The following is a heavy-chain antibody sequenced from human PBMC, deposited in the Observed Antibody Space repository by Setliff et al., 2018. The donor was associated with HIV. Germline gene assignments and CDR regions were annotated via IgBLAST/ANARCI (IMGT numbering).Heavy chain of an antibody. Sequence: ESLKISCAASGFTFNTYSLNWVRQAPGKGLEWFSSISSTSTYIYYADSVRGRFTVSRDNAKNSVFLQMNRLRGEDTGVYYCARLGTARSFDIWGLGTLVTVSS. V-gene: IGHV3-21*06. CDR1: GFTFNTYS. CDR2: ISSTSTYI. J-gene: IGHJ4*01. D-gene: IGHD7-27*01. CDR3: ARLGTARSFDI.